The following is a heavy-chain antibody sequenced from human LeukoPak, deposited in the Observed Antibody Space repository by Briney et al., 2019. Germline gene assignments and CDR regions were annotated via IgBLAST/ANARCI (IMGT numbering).Heavy chain of an antibody. J-gene: IGHJ3*02. D-gene: IGHD3-3*01. CDR1: GFTFSSHS. V-gene: IGHV3-48*01. CDR2: ISSSSSTI. CDR3: ATVYYDFWSGYPHDAFDI. Sequence: PGGSLRLSCAASGFTFSSHSMNWVRQAPGKGLEWVSYISSSSSTIYYADSVKGRFTISRDNAKNSLYLQMNSLRAEDTAVYYCATVYYDFWSGYPHDAFDIWGQGTMVTVSS.